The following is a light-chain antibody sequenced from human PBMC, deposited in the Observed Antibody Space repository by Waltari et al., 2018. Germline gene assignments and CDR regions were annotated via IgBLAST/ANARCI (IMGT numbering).Light chain of an antibody. CDR3: AAWDDSLNGWV. Sequence: QSVLTQPPSASGTPGQRVTISCSGSSSSIGTNTLNWYQHLPGTAPKLLLYNDVKRPSGVPDRFSGSKAGTSASLAISGLQSEDEADYYCAAWDDSLNGWVCGGGTKLTVL. CDR1: SSSIGTNT. J-gene: IGLJ3*02. V-gene: IGLV1-44*01. CDR2: NDV.